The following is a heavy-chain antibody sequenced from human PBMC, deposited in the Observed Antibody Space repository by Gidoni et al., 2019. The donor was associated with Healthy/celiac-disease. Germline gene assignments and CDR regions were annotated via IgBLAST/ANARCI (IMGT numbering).Heavy chain of an antibody. J-gene: IGHJ5*02. V-gene: IGHV5-10-1*03. Sequence: EVQLVQSGAEVKKPGESLRISCKGSGYSFTSYWISWVRQMPGKGLEWMGRIDPSDSYTNYSPSFQGHVTISADKSISTAYLQWSSLKASDTAMYYCARHPRYCTNGVCSKFDPWGQGTLVTVSS. CDR3: ARHPRYCTNGVCSKFDP. CDR2: IDPSDSYT. D-gene: IGHD2-8*01. CDR1: GYSFTSYW.